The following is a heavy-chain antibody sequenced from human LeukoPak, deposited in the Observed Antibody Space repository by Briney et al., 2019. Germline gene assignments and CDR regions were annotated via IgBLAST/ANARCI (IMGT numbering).Heavy chain of an antibody. CDR1: GGSFSGYY. J-gene: IGHJ5*02. V-gene: IGHV4-34*01. CDR2: INHSGST. Sequence: SETLSLTCAVYGGSFSGYYWSWIRQPPGKGLEWIGEINHSGSTNYNPSLKSRVTISVDTSKNQFSLKLSSVTAADTAVYYCARLVGYYYDSSGWMNWFDPWGQGTLVTVSS. D-gene: IGHD3-22*01. CDR3: ARLVGYYYDSSGWMNWFDP.